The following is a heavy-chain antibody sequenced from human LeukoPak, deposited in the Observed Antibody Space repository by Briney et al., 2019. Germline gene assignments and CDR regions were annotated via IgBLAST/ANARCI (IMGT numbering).Heavy chain of an antibody. V-gene: IGHV1-18*01. CDR1: GYTFTSYG. Sequence: ASVKVSCKASGYTFTSYGISWVRQAPGQGLEWMGWISAYNGNTNYAPKVQGRVTMTTDTSTSTAYMELRSLRSDDTAVYFCARARIARLWFGELDYWGQGSLVTVSS. CDR3: ARARIARLWFGELDY. J-gene: IGHJ4*02. CDR2: ISAYNGNT. D-gene: IGHD3-10*01.